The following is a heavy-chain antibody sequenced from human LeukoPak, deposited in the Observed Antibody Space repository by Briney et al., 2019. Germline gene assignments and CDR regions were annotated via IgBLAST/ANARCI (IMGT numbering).Heavy chain of an antibody. D-gene: IGHD3-9*01. J-gene: IGHJ4*02. V-gene: IGHV1-69*06. CDR2: IIPIFGTA. Sequence: SVKVSCKASGGTFSSYAISWVRQAPGQGLEWMGGIIPIFGTANYAQKFQGRVTITADKSTSTAYMELSSLRSEDTAVYYCGRGGGGDILTGYYDYWGQGTLVTVSS. CDR3: GRGGGGDILTGYYDY. CDR1: GGTFSSYA.